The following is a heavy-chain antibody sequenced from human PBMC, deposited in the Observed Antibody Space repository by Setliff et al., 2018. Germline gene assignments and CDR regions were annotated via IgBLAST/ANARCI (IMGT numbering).Heavy chain of an antibody. Sequence: GGSLRLSCAASGFTFDDYTMHWVRQAPGKGLEWVSLISWDGGSTYYADSVKGRFTISRDNSKNSLYLQMNSLRTEDTALYYCAKDIAGGSSGYYFDYWGQGTLVTSPQ. V-gene: IGHV3-43*01. D-gene: IGHD3-22*01. CDR2: ISWDGGST. CDR1: GFTFDDYT. J-gene: IGHJ4*02. CDR3: AKDIAGGSSGYYFDY.